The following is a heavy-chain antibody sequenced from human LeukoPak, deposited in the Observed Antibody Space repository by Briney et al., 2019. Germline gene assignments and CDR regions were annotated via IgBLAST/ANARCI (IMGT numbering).Heavy chain of an antibody. CDR1: GFTFSSYS. CDR3: AREGNNDYVEAFDP. CDR2: IGGSSRSI. J-gene: IGHJ5*02. D-gene: IGHD4-17*01. Sequence: GGSLRLSCAASGFTFSSYSMNWVRQAPGKGLEWVSSIGGSSRSIYYAASVKGRFTISRDNAKNSLYLQMNSLRAEDTAVYYCAREGNNDYVEAFDPWGQGTLVTVSS. V-gene: IGHV3-21*01.